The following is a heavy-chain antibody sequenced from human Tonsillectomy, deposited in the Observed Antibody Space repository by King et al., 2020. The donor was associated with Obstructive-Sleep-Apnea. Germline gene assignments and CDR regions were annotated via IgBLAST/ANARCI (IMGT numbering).Heavy chain of an antibody. D-gene: IGHD2-2*03. V-gene: IGHV4-59*01. Sequence: QLQESGPGLVKPSETLSLTCTVSGGSISSYYWSWIRQPPGKGLEWIGYIYYSGSTNYNPSLKSRVTISVDTSKNQFSLKLSSVTAADTAGYYCAGSDGYCSSRCYYYGMDVWGQGTTVTVSS. J-gene: IGHJ6*02. CDR2: IYYSGST. CDR1: GGSISSYY. CDR3: AGSDGYCSSRCYYYGMDV.